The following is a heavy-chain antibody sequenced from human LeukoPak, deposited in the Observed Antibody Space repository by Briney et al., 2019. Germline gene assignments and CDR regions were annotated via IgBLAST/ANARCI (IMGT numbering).Heavy chain of an antibody. V-gene: IGHV4-38-2*01. CDR1: GYAISSGYY. D-gene: IGHD1-26*01. Sequence: SESLSLTCVVSGYAISSGYYWGWIRQPPGKGLEWIGSIYHSGSTYYNPSLRSRVTISVDTSKNQFSLKLHSVTAADTAMYFCAGQRRGTYPAVVGAPAASDICGQGTMVTVSS. J-gene: IGHJ3*02. CDR2: IYHSGST. CDR3: AGQRRGTYPAVVGAPAASDI.